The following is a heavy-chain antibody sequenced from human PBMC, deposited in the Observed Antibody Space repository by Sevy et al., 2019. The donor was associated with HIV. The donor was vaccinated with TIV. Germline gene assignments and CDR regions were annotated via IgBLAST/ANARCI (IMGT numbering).Heavy chain of an antibody. J-gene: IGHJ4*02. CDR2: IDAYNANT. V-gene: IGHV1-18*01. CDR3: ATAKQIDY. Sequence: ASVKVSCKASGYTFSTHGINWVRQAPGQGLEWMGWIDAYNANTYYAENLQGRVTMTTDTSTTTAYMELRSLRSDDTAVHYCATAKQIDYWGQGTLVTVSS. CDR1: GYTFSTHG.